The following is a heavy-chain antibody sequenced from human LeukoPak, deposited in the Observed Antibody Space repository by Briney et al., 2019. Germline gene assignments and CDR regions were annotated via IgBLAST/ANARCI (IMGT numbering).Heavy chain of an antibody. CDR2: IYYSGST. D-gene: IGHD4-17*01. Sequence: SETLSLTCTVSGGSISSYYWSWIRQPPGKGLEWIGYIYYSGSTNYNPSLKSRVTISVDTSKNQFHLKLSSVTAADTAVYYCARERRSVTTGWDAFDIWGQGTMVTVSS. J-gene: IGHJ3*02. CDR1: GGSISSYY. CDR3: ARERRSVTTGWDAFDI. V-gene: IGHV4-59*01.